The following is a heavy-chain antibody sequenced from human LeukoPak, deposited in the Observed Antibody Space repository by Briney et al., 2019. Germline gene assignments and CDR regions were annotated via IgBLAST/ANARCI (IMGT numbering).Heavy chain of an antibody. D-gene: IGHD4-17*01. J-gene: IGHJ4*02. CDR3: ASSISHGDFLFDY. V-gene: IGHV5-10-1*01. CDR1: GYSFTSYW. CDR2: IDPSDSYT. Sequence: GESLKISRKGSGYSFTSYWISWVRQMPGKGLEWMGRIDPSDSYTNYSPSFQGHVTISADKSISTAYLQWSSLKASDTAMYYCASSISHGDFLFDYWGQGTLVTVSS.